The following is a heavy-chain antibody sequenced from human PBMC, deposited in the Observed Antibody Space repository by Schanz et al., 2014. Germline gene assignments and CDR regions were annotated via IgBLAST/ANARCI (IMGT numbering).Heavy chain of an antibody. J-gene: IGHJ6*01. CDR1: GFKFTDYA. D-gene: IGHD1-1*01. CDR3: VKDPDKYNWNDVEGMDV. V-gene: IGHV3-23*01. CDR2: ISGSSENT. Sequence: EMQLLESGGGLAQPGGSLRLSCAASGFKFTDYAMTWVRQAPGKGLEWVATISGSSENTYYADSVKARFTISRDNSKNALYLQMKSLRVEDTAVYYCVKDPDKYNWNDVEGMDVWGPGTTVTVSS.